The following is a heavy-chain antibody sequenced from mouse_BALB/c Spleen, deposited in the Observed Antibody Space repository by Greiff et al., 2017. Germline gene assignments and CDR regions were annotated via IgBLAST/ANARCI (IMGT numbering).Heavy chain of an antibody. V-gene: IGHV14-3*02. D-gene: IGHD2-3*01. CDR1: GFNIKDTY. CDR3: ARDDGYS. J-gene: IGHJ3*01. Sequence: VHVKQSGAELVKPGASVKLSCTASGFNIKDTYMHWVKQRPEQGLEWIGRIDPANGNTKYDPKFQGKATITADTSSNTAYLQLSSLTSEDTAVYYCARDDGYSWGQGTLVTVSA. CDR2: IDPANGNT.